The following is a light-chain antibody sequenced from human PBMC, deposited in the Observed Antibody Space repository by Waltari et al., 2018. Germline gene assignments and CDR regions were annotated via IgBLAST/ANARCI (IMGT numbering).Light chain of an antibody. V-gene: IGKV3-20*01. CDR2: GAS. CDR1: QSVHSDY. CDR3: QHYTYPLWT. Sequence: EIVLTQSPGTLSLSPGERATLSCRASQSVHSDYLGWYQQKPGQAPRLLIYGASNRATDIPDRFSCSCSGTDFTLTISRLEPEDFAVYYCQHYTYPLWTFGQGTKVEIK. J-gene: IGKJ1*01.